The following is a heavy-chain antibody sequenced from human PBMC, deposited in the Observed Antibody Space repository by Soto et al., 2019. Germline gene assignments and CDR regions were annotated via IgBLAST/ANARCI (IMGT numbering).Heavy chain of an antibody. CDR3: ARAREGIDAFDI. CDR1: GGSFSGYY. Sequence: PSETLSLTCAVYGGSFSGYYWGWFRQPPGKGLEWIGEVKHSGNINYNPSLKTRLTVSVDRSKNQFSLKLSSVTAADTAVYYCARAREGIDAFDIWGQGTMVTVSS. CDR2: VKHSGNI. J-gene: IGHJ3*02. D-gene: IGHD1-26*01. V-gene: IGHV4-34*01.